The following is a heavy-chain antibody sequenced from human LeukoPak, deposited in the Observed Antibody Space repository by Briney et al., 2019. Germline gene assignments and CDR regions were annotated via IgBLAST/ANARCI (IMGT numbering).Heavy chain of an antibody. CDR2: INGDGSWT. Sequence: PGGSLRLSCAASGFTFSSYAMSWVRQAPGKGLVWVSHINGDGSWTTHADSVKGRVTISRDNAKNTIYLQMSSLRAEDTAVYYCARGGMGTALDYWGQGTLVTVSS. D-gene: IGHD1-7*01. CDR1: GFTFSSYA. V-gene: IGHV3-74*03. CDR3: ARGGMGTALDY. J-gene: IGHJ4*02.